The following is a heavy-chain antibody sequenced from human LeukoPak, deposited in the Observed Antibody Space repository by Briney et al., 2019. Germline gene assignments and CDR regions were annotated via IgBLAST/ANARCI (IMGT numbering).Heavy chain of an antibody. CDR1: GGTFSSHA. J-gene: IGHJ5*02. Sequence: SVKVSCKASGGTFSSHAISWVRQAPGQGLEWMGRIIPIFGIANYAQKFQGRVTITADKSTSTAYMELSSLRSEDTAVYYCARSEPRSYYYDSSGYYDWFDPWGQGTLVTVSS. CDR3: ARSEPRSYYYDSSGYYDWFDP. D-gene: IGHD3-22*01. V-gene: IGHV1-69*04. CDR2: IIPIFGIA.